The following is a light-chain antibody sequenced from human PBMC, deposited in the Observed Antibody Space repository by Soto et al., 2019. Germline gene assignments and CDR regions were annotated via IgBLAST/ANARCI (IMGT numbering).Light chain of an antibody. CDR2: GAS. CDR1: QDIAGY. V-gene: IGKV1D-12*01. Sequence: DIQVTQSPSSVSASVGDRVTITCXAGQDIAGYLAWYQHKPGRTPELLIHGASRLQSGVPARFSGSGSGTDFTLSINSLQPEDFATYYCQQAYGFPITFGQGTRLEIK. J-gene: IGKJ5*01. CDR3: QQAYGFPIT.